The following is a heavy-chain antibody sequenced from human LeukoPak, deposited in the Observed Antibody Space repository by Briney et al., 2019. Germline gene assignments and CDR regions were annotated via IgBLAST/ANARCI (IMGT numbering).Heavy chain of an antibody. D-gene: IGHD6-19*01. J-gene: IGHJ5*02. CDR1: GFTVSSNY. CDR3: ARVDSSGWLGGPNWFDP. CDR2: IYSGGST. Sequence: PGGSLRLSCAASGFTVSSNYMSWVRQAPGKGLEWVSVIYSGGSTYYADSVKGRFTISRHNSKNTLYLQMNSLRAEDTAVYYCARVDSSGWLGGPNWFDPWGQGTLVTVSS. V-gene: IGHV3-53*04.